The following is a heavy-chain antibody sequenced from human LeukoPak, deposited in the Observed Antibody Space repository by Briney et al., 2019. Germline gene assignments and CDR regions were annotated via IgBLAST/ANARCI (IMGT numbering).Heavy chain of an antibody. CDR1: GGSISSGDYY. V-gene: IGHV4-61*08. Sequence: PSETLSLTCTVSGGSISSGDYYWNWIRQPPGKGLEWIGYIYYSGSTNYNPSLKSRVTISVDTSKNQFSLKLSSVTAADTAVYYCARVRSGTYFDYWGQGTLVTVSS. CDR3: ARVRSGTYFDY. J-gene: IGHJ4*02. D-gene: IGHD3-10*01. CDR2: IYYSGST.